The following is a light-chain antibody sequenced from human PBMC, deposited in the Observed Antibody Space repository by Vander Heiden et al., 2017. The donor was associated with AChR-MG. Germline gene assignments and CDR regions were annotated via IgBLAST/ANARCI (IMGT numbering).Light chain of an antibody. CDR2: QDN. Sequence: SSELTQPSSVSVSPGQTASITCSGDKLGDKYACWYQQKPGQSPVLVMYQDNKRPSGIPERFSGSNSGNTATLTISGTQAMDEADYYCQAWDGSTEGFGGGTKLTVL. CDR1: KLGDKY. V-gene: IGLV3-1*01. J-gene: IGLJ2*01. CDR3: QAWDGSTEG.